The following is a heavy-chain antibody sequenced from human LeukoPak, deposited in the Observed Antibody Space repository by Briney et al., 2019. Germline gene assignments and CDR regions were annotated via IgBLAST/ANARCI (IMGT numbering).Heavy chain of an antibody. V-gene: IGHV3-7*01. J-gene: IGHJ4*02. D-gene: IGHD3-3*01. CDR3: ARDYRPSITIFGVVSHFDY. Sequence: GGSLRLSCAASGFTFSSYWMSWVRQAPGKGLEWVANIKQDGSEKYYVDSVEGRFTISRDNAKNSLYLQMNSLRAEDTAVYYCARDYRPSITIFGVVSHFDYWGQGTLVTVSS. CDR2: IKQDGSEK. CDR1: GFTFSSYW.